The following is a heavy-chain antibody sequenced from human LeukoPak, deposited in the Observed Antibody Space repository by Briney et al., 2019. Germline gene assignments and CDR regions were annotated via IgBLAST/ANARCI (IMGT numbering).Heavy chain of an antibody. D-gene: IGHD3-16*02. CDR3: ARLPYRDGVAQDY. CDR2: INPDSGAT. V-gene: IGHV1-2*02. J-gene: IGHJ4*02. Sequence: ASVKVSCTASGHTFSDYYMHWVRQAPGQGLEWMGWINPDSGATNYAQKFRGRVTMTRDTSISTAYMELTRLKSDDTAMYYCARLPYRDGVAQDYWGQGTLVTVSP. CDR1: GHTFSDYY.